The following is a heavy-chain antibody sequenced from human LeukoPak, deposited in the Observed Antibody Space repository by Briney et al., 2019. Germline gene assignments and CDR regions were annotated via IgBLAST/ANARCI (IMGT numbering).Heavy chain of an antibody. Sequence: PGGSLRLSCAASGFTFSSYAMSWLRQAPGKGLEWVSAISGRGGVTYYADSVKGRFTISRDDSQNTLYLQMHSLRAEDTAVYYCAKGRVVWFGELFDYWGQGTLVTVCS. D-gene: IGHD3-10*01. V-gene: IGHV3-23*01. CDR2: ISGRGGVT. J-gene: IGHJ4*02. CDR1: GFTFSSYA. CDR3: AKGRVVWFGELFDY.